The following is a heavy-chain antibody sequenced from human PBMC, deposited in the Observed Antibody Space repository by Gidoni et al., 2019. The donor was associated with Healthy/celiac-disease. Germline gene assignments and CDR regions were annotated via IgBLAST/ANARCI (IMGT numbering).Heavy chain of an antibody. J-gene: IGHJ5*02. D-gene: IGHD1-1*01. CDR2: IYTTEST. CDR3: ARDNWNDIGSFDP. Sequence: QVQLQESGPGLVTPSQTLSLTCTVSGCSISSGCYSWSWIRQPAGKGLEWIGRIYTTESTNYNPSLKSRVTISVDTSKNQFSLKLSYMTAADTAVYYCARDNWNDIGSFDPWGQGTMVTVSS. CDR1: GCSISSGCYS. V-gene: IGHV4-61*02.